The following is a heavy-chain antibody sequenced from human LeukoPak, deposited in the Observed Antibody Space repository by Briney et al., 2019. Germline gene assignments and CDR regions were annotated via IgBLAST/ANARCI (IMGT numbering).Heavy chain of an antibody. CDR1: GGSISSYY. J-gene: IGHJ6*02. CDR2: IYTSGST. D-gene: IGHD1-26*01. V-gene: IGHV4-4*07. CDR3: AGSRGSYVYYYYGMDV. Sequence: SETLSLTCTVSGGSISSYYWSWIRQPAGKGLEWIGRIYTSGSTNYNPSLKSRVTMSVDTSKNQFSLKLSSVTAADTAVYYCAGSRGSYVYYYYGMDVWGQGTTVTVSS.